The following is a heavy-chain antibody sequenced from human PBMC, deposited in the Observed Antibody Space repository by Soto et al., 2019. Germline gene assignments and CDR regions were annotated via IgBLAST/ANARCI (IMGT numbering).Heavy chain of an antibody. CDR2: TRTDGVGT. CDR1: GFTLSYFD. V-gene: IGHV3-23*01. D-gene: IGHD2-21*01. CDR3: VKDRRGGEYTSFDL. Sequence: EVQLLESGGGLVQPGVSVRLSCAASGFTLSYFDMGWVRQTPGKGLEWISLTRTDGVGTYYAYSVEVRLTVSIDTSTNTLLMQMNNLIVEDMARYYCVKDRRGGEYTSFDLGGQGIMVTVTS. J-gene: IGHJ3*01.